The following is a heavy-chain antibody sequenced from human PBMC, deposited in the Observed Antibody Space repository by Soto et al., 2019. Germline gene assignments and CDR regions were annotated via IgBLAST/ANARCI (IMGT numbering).Heavy chain of an antibody. J-gene: IGHJ6*03. CDR2: ITNSGDNT. V-gene: IGHV3-23*01. CDR1: GFTFSNFA. Sequence: EVQLLESGGGLVQPGGSLRLSCAASGFTFSNFAMTWVRQAPGRGLEWVSTITNSGDNTYYADSVRGRFTISRDNSKSTLYLQMDSLRDGDTATSYCAKAAGPFYYYYMDFCGKGTTVTVSS. CDR3: AKAAGPFYYYYMDF.